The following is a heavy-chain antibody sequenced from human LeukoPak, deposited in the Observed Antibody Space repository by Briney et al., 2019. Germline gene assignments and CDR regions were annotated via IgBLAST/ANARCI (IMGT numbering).Heavy chain of an antibody. D-gene: IGHD5-12*01. Sequence: GESLKIPCKGSGYSFTSYWIGWVRQMPGKGLEWMGNIYPGDSDTRYSPSFQGQVTISADKSISTAYLQWSSLKASDTAMYYCARLNGGYVYYYYYMDVWGKGTTVTVSS. CDR3: ARLNGGYVYYYYYMDV. V-gene: IGHV5-51*01. J-gene: IGHJ6*03. CDR1: GYSFTSYW. CDR2: IYPGDSDT.